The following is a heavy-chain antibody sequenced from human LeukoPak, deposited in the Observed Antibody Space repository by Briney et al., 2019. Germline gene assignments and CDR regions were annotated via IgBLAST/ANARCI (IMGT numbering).Heavy chain of an antibody. CDR1: GGSISSYY. CDR3: ASRPGIAAAGSNWYFDL. J-gene: IGHJ2*01. D-gene: IGHD6-13*01. CDR2: IYYSGST. Sequence: SETLSLTCTVSGGSISSYYWSWIRQPAGKGLEWIGYIYYSGSTNYNPSLKSRVTISVDTSKNQFSLKLSSVTAADTAVYYCASRPGIAAAGSNWYFDLWGRGTLVTVSS. V-gene: IGHV4-59*01.